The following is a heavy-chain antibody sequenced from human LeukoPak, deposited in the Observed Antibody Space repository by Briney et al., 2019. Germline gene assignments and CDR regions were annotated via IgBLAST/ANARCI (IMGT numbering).Heavy chain of an antibody. D-gene: IGHD7-27*01. CDR3: ARERVLTGDHKFDY. CDR1: GGSISSSGYY. J-gene: IGHJ4*02. V-gene: IGHV4-39*07. CDR2: IYYSRST. Sequence: SETLSLTCTVSGGSISSSGYYWGWIRQPPGKGLEWIGSIYYSRSTYYNPSLKSRVTISVDTSKNQFSLKLGSVTAADTAVYYCARERVLTGDHKFDYWGQGTLVTVSS.